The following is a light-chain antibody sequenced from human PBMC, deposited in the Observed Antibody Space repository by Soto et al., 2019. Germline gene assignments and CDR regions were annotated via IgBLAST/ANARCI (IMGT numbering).Light chain of an antibody. Sequence: EIGMTQSPATLSLSPGERSTLSCLASQSFRSSVAWYQQKPGQPPRLLIYDASARATGIPASFSGSGSGTEFTLTISSLQSEDFEVYYCQQYNNWPLTFGGGTKVEI. CDR3: QQYNNWPLT. J-gene: IGKJ4*01. CDR2: DAS. V-gene: IGKV3-15*01. CDR1: QSFRSS.